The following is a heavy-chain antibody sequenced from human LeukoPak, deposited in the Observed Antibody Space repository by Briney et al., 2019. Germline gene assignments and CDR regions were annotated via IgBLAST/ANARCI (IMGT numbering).Heavy chain of an antibody. V-gene: IGHV3-13*01. CDR2: IGTAGDT. CDR3: ARRSTSYYGMDA. CDR1: GFTFSSYD. Sequence: GGSLRLSCAASGFTFSSYDMHWVRQATGKGLEWVSAIGTAGDTYYPGSVKGRFTISRENAKNSLYLQMNSLRAGDTAVYYCARRSTSYYGMDAWGQGTTVTVSS. D-gene: IGHD2-2*01. J-gene: IGHJ6*02.